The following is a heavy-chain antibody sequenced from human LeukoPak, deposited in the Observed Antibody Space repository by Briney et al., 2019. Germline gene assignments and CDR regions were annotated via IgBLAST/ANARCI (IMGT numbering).Heavy chain of an antibody. CDR2: ISYDGNNK. Sequence: GGSLRLSCAASGFTFSSYGMHWVRQAPGKGLEWVALISYDGNNKYYTDSVKGRFTISRDNSKNTLYLQMNSLRAEDTAVYYCAKDRGGLVAMIPGFDYWGQGTLVTVSS. D-gene: IGHD5-12*01. CDR1: GFTFSSYG. CDR3: AKDRGGLVAMIPGFDY. V-gene: IGHV3-30*18. J-gene: IGHJ4*02.